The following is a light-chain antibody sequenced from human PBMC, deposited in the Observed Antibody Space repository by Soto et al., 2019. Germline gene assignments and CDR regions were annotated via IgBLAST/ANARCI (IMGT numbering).Light chain of an antibody. CDR1: QGINND. J-gene: IGKJ4*01. CDR3: QQLTNYPLT. V-gene: IGKV1-9*01. Sequence: DTQLTQSPSFLSASIGDRVTITCRASQGINNDLAWYQQKPGKAPKLLIYGASILRSGVPSRFSGSGSGTEFSLTISSLQPEDFAAYYCQQLTNYPLTFGGGTKVEIK. CDR2: GAS.